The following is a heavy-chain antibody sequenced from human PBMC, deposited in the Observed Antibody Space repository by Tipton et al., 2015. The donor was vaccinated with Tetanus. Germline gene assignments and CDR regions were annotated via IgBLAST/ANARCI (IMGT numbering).Heavy chain of an antibody. CDR2: IWYDGSNK. CDR3: ARDRVGGAGKNCDY. J-gene: IGHJ4*02. Sequence: SGFTFSTYAMSWVRQAPGKGLEWVAVIWYDGSNKYYADSVKGRFTISRDNSKNTLYLQMNSLRAEDTAVYYCARDRVGGAGKNCDYWGQGTLVTVSS. D-gene: IGHD3-16*01. V-gene: IGHV3-33*01. CDR1: GFTFSTYA.